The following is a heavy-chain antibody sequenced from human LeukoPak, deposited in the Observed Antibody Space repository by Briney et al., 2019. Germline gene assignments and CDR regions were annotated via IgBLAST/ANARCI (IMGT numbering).Heavy chain of an antibody. D-gene: IGHD3-22*01. J-gene: IGHJ4*02. CDR3: ARGEMIVVVLDY. CDR2: INHSGST. V-gene: IGHV4-34*01. Sequence: PSETLSLTCAVYGGSFSGYYWSWIRQPPGKGLEWIGEINHSGSTNYNPSLKSRVTISVDTSKNQFSLKLSSVTAADTAVYYCARGEMIVVVLDYWGQGTLVTVSS. CDR1: GGSFSGYY.